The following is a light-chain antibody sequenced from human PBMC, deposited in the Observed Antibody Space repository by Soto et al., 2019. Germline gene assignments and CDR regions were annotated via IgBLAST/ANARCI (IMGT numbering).Light chain of an antibody. J-gene: IGKJ4*01. CDR3: QHYDTYPLT. V-gene: IGKV1-5*03. CDR2: KAS. Sequence: DIQMTQSPSTLSGSVGDRVTITCRASQSVSGWLAWYQQRPGKAPNLLVSKASSLESGVPSRFSGSGSGTEFTLTISSLQPDDFATYYCQHYDTYPLTFGGGTKVEIK. CDR1: QSVSGW.